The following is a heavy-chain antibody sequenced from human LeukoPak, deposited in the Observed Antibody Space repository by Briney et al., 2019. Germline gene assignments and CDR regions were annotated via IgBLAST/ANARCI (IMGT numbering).Heavy chain of an antibody. CDR3: AKGVGYCSGGSCQQFDY. Sequence: GGSLRLSCAASGFTFSNVWMNWVRQAPGKGLEWVSSISSSSSYIYYADSVKGRFTISRDNSKNTLYLQMNSLRAEDTAVYYCAKGVGYCSGGSCQQFDYWGQGTLVTVSS. CDR1: GFTFSNVW. J-gene: IGHJ4*02. V-gene: IGHV3-21*04. D-gene: IGHD2-15*01. CDR2: ISSSSSYI.